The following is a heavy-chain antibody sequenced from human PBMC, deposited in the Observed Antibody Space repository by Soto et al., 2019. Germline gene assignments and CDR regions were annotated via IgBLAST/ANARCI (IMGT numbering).Heavy chain of an antibody. J-gene: IGHJ4*02. CDR1: GGSISSSNW. CDR3: AGGIAARPLGY. V-gene: IGHV4-4*02. D-gene: IGHD6-6*01. CDR2: ILPEGST. Sequence: PSETLSLTCAVSGGSISSSNWWSWVRQPPGKGLEWIGLILPEGSTIYNPSLESRVTISVDRSKNQFSLKLSSVTAADTAVYYCAGGIAARPLGYWGQGTLVTVSS.